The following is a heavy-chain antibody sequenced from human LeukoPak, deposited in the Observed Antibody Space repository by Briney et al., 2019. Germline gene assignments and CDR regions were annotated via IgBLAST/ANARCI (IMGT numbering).Heavy chain of an antibody. V-gene: IGHV4-39*01. CDR1: GGSISSSSYY. D-gene: IGHD2-2*02. Sequence: SETLSLTCTVSGGSISSSSYYWGWIRQPPGKGLEWIGSIYYSGSTYYNPSLKSRVTISVDTSKNQFSLKLSSVTAADTAVYYCARHLGVDQLLYHDYMDVWGEGTTVTVSS. J-gene: IGHJ6*03. CDR3: ARHLGVDQLLYHDYMDV. CDR2: IYYSGST.